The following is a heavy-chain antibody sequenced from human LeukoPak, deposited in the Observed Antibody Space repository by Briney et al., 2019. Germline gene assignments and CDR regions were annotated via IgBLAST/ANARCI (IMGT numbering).Heavy chain of an antibody. D-gene: IGHD6-13*01. CDR1: GFTFSNNG. V-gene: IGHV3-30*02. CDR2: IRYDGSNK. J-gene: IGHJ4*02. CDR3: AKDTSRYSSSWSFDY. Sequence: GGSLRLSCAASGFTFSNNGMHWVRQAPGKGLEWVAFIRYDGSNKYYADSVKGRFTISRDNSKNTLYLQMNSLRAEDTAVYYCAKDTSRYSSSWSFDYWGQGTLVTVSS.